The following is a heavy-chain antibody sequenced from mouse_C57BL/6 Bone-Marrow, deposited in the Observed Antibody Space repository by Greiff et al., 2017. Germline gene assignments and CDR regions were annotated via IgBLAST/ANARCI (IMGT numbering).Heavy chain of an antibody. J-gene: IGHJ3*01. CDR1: GFSLTSYG. D-gene: IGHD2-1*01. Sequence: VKLVESGPGLVAPSQSLSITCTVSGFSLTSYGVDWVRQSPGKGLEWLGVIWGVGSTNYNSALKSRLSSSKDNSKSPVFLKMNSLQTDDTAMYYCASLLPQGAYWGQGTLVTVSA. CDR3: ASLLPQGAY. V-gene: IGHV2-6*01. CDR2: IWGVGST.